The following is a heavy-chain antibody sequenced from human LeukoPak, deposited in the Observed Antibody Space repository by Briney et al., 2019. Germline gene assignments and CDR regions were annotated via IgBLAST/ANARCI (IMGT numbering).Heavy chain of an antibody. Sequence: GGSLRLSCAASGFTFSNYTFHWVRQAPGKGLEWVAVISYDGSNKYYADSVKGRFTISRDNSKNTLYPQMNSLRAEDTAVYYCARPGEGDGYNTYFDYWGQGTLVTVSS. D-gene: IGHD5-24*01. J-gene: IGHJ4*02. CDR2: ISYDGSNK. V-gene: IGHV3-30*04. CDR1: GFTFSNYT. CDR3: ARPGEGDGYNTYFDY.